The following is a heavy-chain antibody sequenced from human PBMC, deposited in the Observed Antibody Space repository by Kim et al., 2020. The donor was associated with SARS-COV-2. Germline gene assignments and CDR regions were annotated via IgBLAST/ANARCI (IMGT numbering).Heavy chain of an antibody. CDR2: ISAYNGNT. CDR1: GYTFTSYG. CDR3: ARDYDYYDNKGVLGD. J-gene: IGHJ4*02. D-gene: IGHD3-22*01. V-gene: IGHV1-18*01. Sequence: ASVKVSCKASGYTFTSYGISWVRQAPGQGLEWMGWISAYNGNTNYAQKLQGRVTMTTDTSTSTAYMELRSLRSDDTAVYYCARDYDYYDNKGVLGDWGQGTLVTVSS.